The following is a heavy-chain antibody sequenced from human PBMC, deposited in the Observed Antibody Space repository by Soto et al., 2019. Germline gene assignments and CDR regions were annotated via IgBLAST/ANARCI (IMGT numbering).Heavy chain of an antibody. CDR2: ISGSGGST. V-gene: IGHV3-23*01. J-gene: IGHJ5*02. D-gene: IGHD3-10*01. CDR1: GFTFSSYA. CDR3: AKGGPTYYYGSGSYYWFDP. Sequence: GWSLRLSCAASGFTFSSYAMSWVRQAPGKGLEWVSAISGSGGSTYYADSVKGRFTISRDNSKNTLYLQMNSLRAEDTAVYYCAKGGPTYYYGSGSYYWFDPCGQGTMVTVSS.